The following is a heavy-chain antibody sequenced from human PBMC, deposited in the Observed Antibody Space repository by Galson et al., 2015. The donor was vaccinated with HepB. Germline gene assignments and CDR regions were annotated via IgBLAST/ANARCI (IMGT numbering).Heavy chain of an antibody. CDR1: GFTFSSYW. Sequence: SLRLSCATSGFTFSSYWMHWVRQAPGKGLVWVSHINSDGSSTTYADSVKGRFTISGDNAKNRLYRQMNSLRAEDTAVYYCARVVGSSWLINYWGQGTLVTVSS. CDR3: ARVVGSSWLINY. CDR2: INSDGSST. J-gene: IGHJ4*02. V-gene: IGHV3-74*01. D-gene: IGHD6-13*01.